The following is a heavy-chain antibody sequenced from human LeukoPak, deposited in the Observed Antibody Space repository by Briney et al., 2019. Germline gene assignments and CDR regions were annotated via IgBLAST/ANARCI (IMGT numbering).Heavy chain of an antibody. CDR3: AKSETSFYFFDY. CDR2: IWYDGSNK. V-gene: IGHV3-33*06. J-gene: IGHJ4*02. D-gene: IGHD3-3*02. CDR1: GIPFSSFG. Sequence: GRSLRLSCAAPGIPFSSFGMHWLRQAPGKGLEWVAFIWYDGSNKYYTDSVKGRFTISRDNSKNTLYLQMNSLTAEDTAVYYCAKSETSFYFFDYWGQGTLVTVSS.